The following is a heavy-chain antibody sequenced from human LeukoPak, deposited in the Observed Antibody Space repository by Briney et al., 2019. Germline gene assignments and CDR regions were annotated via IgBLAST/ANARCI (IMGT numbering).Heavy chain of an antibody. Sequence: PVGSLRLSCAASGFTFTNYAMSWVRQAPGKGLEWVSEIINSGVSTYLAASVQGRFTISRDDSVNTLYLQMSRLGAEDTAVYFCAKRRDGYNSGAFDIWGQGTMVTVSS. V-gene: IGHV3-23*01. D-gene: IGHD5-24*01. CDR1: GFTFTNYA. CDR3: AKRRDGYNSGAFDI. J-gene: IGHJ3*02. CDR2: IINSGVST.